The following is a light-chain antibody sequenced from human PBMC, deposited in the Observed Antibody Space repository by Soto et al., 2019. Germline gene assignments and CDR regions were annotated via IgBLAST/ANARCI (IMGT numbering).Light chain of an antibody. CDR1: QSVSSN. CDR2: SAS. CDR3: QQYHTWPPIT. J-gene: IGKJ2*01. Sequence: EILMTQSPATLSVSPGERATLSCRASQSVSSNLAWYQQKAGQAPRLLIYSASTRATGIPARFSGSGSGTEFTLTISSLQSEDFAVYCCQQYHTWPPITFGQGTKLELK. V-gene: IGKV3-15*01.